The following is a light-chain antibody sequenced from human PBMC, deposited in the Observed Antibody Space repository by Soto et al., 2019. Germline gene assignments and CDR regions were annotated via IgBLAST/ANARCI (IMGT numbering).Light chain of an antibody. CDR3: MQGLQPPLT. V-gene: IGKV2-28*01. J-gene: IGKJ4*01. Sequence: DIVMTQSPLSLPVTPGEPASISCRSSQSLLHSNGYNYLDWYLQKPGQSPQLLIYLGSNRASGVPDWFSGSGSGTDFTLKISRVEAEDVGVYYCMQGLQPPLTFGGGTKVDIK. CDR1: QSLLHSNGYNY. CDR2: LGS.